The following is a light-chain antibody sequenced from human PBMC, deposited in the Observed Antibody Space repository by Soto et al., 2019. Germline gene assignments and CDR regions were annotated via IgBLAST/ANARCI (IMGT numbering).Light chain of an antibody. CDR1: QSVSSN. V-gene: IGKV3D-15*01. CDR2: GAS. Sequence: EIVMTQSPATLSVSPGERATLSCRASQSVSSNLPWYQQKPGQAPRLLIYGASTRATGIPARFSGSGSGTEFTLTISSLQSEDFAVYYCQQYNNWSFGQGTRLEIK. CDR3: QQYNNWS. J-gene: IGKJ5*01.